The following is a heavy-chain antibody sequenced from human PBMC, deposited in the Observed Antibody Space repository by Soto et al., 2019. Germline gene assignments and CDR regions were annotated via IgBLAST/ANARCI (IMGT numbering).Heavy chain of an antibody. V-gene: IGHV1-69*13. CDR1: VGTFSSYA. D-gene: IGHD3-22*01. CDR3: AQGVGFVYYDGSVYGH. CDR2: IIPIFGTA. J-gene: IGHJ4*02. Sequence: SMTVSCKASVGTFSSYAISWVRQAPGQGLEWLGGIIPIFGTANYAQKFQGRVTLTADESTSPASLELRSLRSEDTAVEQCAQGVGFVYYDGSVYGHWGQGNLVTVSA.